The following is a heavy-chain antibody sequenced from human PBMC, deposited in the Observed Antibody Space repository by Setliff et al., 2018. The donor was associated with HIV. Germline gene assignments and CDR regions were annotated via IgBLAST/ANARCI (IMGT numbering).Heavy chain of an antibody. V-gene: IGHV1-24*01. CDR1: GYGLTDLS. CDR3: ATIRAYYYDSSGQEYFQY. Sequence: ASVKVSCKVSGYGLTDLSIHWVRQAPGKGLEWMGGFDPEDGETVYAQKLQGRVTMTEDTSTDTAYMELSSLRSEDTAMYYCATIRAYYYDSSGQEYFQYWGHGTLVTVSS. J-gene: IGHJ1*01. D-gene: IGHD3-22*01. CDR2: FDPEDGET.